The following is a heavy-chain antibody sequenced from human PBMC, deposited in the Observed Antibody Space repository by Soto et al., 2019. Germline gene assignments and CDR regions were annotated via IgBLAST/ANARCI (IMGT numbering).Heavy chain of an antibody. CDR1: GGTFSSYA. CDR2: IIPIFGTA. J-gene: IGHJ6*04. V-gene: IGHV1-69*12. D-gene: IGHD6-6*01. Sequence: QVQLVQSGAEVKKPGSSVKVSCKASGGTFSSYAISWVRQAPGQGLEWMGGIIPIFGTANYAQKFQGRVTITADESTRTAYMELISLRSEDTAVYYSARDSVYSSSYDYYYGMDVWGKGTTVTVSA. CDR3: ARDSVYSSSYDYYYGMDV.